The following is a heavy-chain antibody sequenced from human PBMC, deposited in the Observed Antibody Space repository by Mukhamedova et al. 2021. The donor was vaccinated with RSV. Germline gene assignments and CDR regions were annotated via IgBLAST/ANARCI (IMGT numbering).Heavy chain of an antibody. CDR3: AREWDSSAHPGPRDTHYFDY. J-gene: IGHJ4*02. Sequence: TISRDNSKNTLYLQMNSLRAEDTAIYYCAREWDSSAHPGPRDTHYFDYWGQGTLVTVSS. V-gene: IGHV3-30*01. D-gene: IGHD3-22*01.